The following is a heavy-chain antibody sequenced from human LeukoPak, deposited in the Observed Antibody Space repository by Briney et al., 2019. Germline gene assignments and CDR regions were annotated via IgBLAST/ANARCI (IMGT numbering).Heavy chain of an antibody. CDR3: AKVVQYTASTGTGLDY. V-gene: IGHV3-33*06. D-gene: IGHD6-13*01. CDR2: IWYDGSYK. Sequence: GRSLRLSCAASGFIFSNYGMPWVRQAPGKGLDWVAVIWYDGSYKYYADSVKGRFTISRDNSKNTLYLQMNSLRAEDTATYYCAKVVQYTASTGTGLDYWGQGTLVTVSS. J-gene: IGHJ4*02. CDR1: GFIFSNYG.